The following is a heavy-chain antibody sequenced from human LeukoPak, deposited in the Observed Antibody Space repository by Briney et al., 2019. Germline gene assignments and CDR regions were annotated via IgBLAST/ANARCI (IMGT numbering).Heavy chain of an antibody. D-gene: IGHD3-22*01. CDR2: MNPNSGNT. V-gene: IGHV1-8*01. CDR1: GYTFTSYD. CDR3: AREKVFSSVDSRGYPRAIGV. Sequence: ASVKVSCKASGYTFTSYDINWVRQATGQGLEWMGWMNPNSGNTGYAQKFQGRVTMTRNTSISTAYMELSSLRSEDTAVYYCAREKVFSSVDSRGYPRAIGVWGQGTRVTVSS. J-gene: IGHJ4*02.